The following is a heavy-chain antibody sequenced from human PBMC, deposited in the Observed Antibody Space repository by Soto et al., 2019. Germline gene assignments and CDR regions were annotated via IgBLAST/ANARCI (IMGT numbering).Heavy chain of an antibody. J-gene: IGHJ4*02. CDR1: GGSISSGGYY. V-gene: IGHV4-31*03. CDR3: ATDPNKRYFDY. Sequence: PSETLSLTCTVSGGSISSGGYYWSWIRQHPGKGLEWIGYIYYSGSTYYNPSLKSRVTISVDTSKNQFSLKLSSVTAADTAVYYCATDPNKRYFDYWGQGTLVTVSS. CDR2: IYYSGST.